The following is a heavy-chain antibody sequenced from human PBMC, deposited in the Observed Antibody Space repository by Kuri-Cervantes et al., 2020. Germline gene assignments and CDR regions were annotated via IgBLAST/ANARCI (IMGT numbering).Heavy chain of an antibody. CDR1: GYTFTAYY. CDR3: AREANGYCSSTSCLPDY. CDR2: INPNTGGT. V-gene: IGHV1-2*02. J-gene: IGHJ4*02. D-gene: IGHD2-2*01. Sequence: ASVKVSCKASGYTFTAYYIHWVRQAPGQGLEWMGWINPNTGGTDYPQKFQGRVTMTTDTSTSTAYMELRSLRSDDTAVYYCAREANGYCSSTSCLPDYWGQGTLVTVSS.